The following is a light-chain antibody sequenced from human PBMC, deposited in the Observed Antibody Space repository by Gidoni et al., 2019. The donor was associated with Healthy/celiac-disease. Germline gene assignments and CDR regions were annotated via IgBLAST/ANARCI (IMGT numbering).Light chain of an antibody. CDR3: QAWDSSKVV. Sequence: SYELTQPPAGSGSPGQTASITCSGGKLGDKYACWYQQKPGQSPVLVIYQDSKRPTGLPVRFSGSNSGNTATLTIRGTQAMDEADYYCQAWDSSKVVFGGGTKLTVL. CDR1: KLGDKY. V-gene: IGLV3-1*01. CDR2: QDS. J-gene: IGLJ2*01.